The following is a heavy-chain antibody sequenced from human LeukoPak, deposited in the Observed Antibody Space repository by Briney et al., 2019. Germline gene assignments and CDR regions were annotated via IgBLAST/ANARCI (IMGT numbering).Heavy chain of an antibody. CDR2: IKPDGSEK. Sequence: GGSLRLSCAASGFTFSSYWMSWVRQSPGKGLEWVANIKPDGSEKYFMDSVKGRFTISRDNAKNALYLEMNSLRAEDTAEYFCARERMYSGSGSTYPYYDYWGQGTPVTVSS. CDR3: ARERMYSGSGSTYPYYDY. V-gene: IGHV3-7*01. D-gene: IGHD3-10*01. J-gene: IGHJ4*02. CDR1: GFTFSSYW.